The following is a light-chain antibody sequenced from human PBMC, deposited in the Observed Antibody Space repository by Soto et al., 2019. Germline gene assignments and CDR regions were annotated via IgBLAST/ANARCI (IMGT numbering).Light chain of an antibody. CDR3: QQSYRFPKT. V-gene: IGKV1-39*01. CDR2: AAS. Sequence: DVQMTQSPSSLSASVGDSLTLTCRASQTVTSYLNWYQQKPGKAPKLLINAASTLQSGVPSRFSGSGSGTEFTLTIISLQPEDFATYYCQQSYRFPKTFGRGTKVDIK. CDR1: QTVTSY. J-gene: IGKJ1*01.